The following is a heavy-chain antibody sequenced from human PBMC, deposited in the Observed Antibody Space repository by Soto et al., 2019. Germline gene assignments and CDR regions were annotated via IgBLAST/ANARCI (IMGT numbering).Heavy chain of an antibody. Sequence: QVQLVQSGAEVKKPGSSVKVSCKASGGTFSSYAISWVRQAPGQGLEWMGGITPIFGTANYAQKFQGRVTITADESTSTAYMELSSLRSEDTAVYYCARGPRVVGASSYGMDVWGQGTTVTVSS. CDR3: ARGPRVVGASSYGMDV. V-gene: IGHV1-69*01. CDR2: ITPIFGTA. J-gene: IGHJ6*02. CDR1: GGTFSSYA. D-gene: IGHD1-26*01.